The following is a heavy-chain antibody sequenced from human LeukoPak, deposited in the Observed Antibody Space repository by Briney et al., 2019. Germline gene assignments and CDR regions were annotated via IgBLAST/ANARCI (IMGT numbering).Heavy chain of an antibody. V-gene: IGHV1-2*02. CDR1: GYTFTGYY. J-gene: IGHJ6*02. CDR3: ARDGPSVAYYYYYDMDV. Sequence: GASVKVSCKASGYTFTGYYMHWVRQAPGQGLEWMGWINPNSGGTDYAQKFQGRVTMTRDTSISTAYMELSRLRSDDTAVYYCARDGPSVAYYYYYDMDVWGQGTTVTVSS. CDR2: INPNSGGT.